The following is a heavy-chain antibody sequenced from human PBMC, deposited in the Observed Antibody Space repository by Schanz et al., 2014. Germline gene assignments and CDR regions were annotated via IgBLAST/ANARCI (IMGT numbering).Heavy chain of an antibody. Sequence: EVQLVESGGGLVQPGGSLRLSCAASGFTFSDSWMHWVRQAPGKGLVWVSRTSNDGSFTTFADSVKGRFTISRDNAKNTLYLQMXSXRXXDTAVYYCVRDTDYHFDYWGQGTLVTVSS. D-gene: IGHD4-17*01. V-gene: IGHV3-74*01. CDR1: GFTFSDSW. J-gene: IGHJ4*02. CDR3: VRDTDYHFDY. CDR2: TSNDGSFT.